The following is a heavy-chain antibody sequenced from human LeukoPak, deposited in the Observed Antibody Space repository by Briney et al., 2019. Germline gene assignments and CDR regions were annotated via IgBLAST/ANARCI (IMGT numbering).Heavy chain of an antibody. D-gene: IGHD4-17*01. V-gene: IGHV4-34*01. CDR1: GGTFYGYY. Sequence: PSETLSLTCAVSGGTFYGYYWTWIRQPPGKGLEWIGEVNHSGNTNYNPSPKSRVSISADTPKNHFSLKLNSVTAADTALYYCARTLRTTGFDYWGQGALVIVSS. J-gene: IGHJ4*02. CDR2: VNHSGNT. CDR3: ARTLRTTGFDY.